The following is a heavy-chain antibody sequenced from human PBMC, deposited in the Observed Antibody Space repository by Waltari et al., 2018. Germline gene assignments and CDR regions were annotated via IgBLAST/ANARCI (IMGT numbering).Heavy chain of an antibody. CDR2: IYHSGST. CDR1: GGSISMVGYY. Sequence: QVQLQESGPGLVKPSQTLSLTCTVSGGSISMVGYYWSWIRKHPGKGLEWIGYIYHSGSTYYNPSLKSRVTISVDRSKNQFSLKLSSVTAADTAVYYWARERYCSGGSCYPYDAFDIWGQGTMVTVSS. V-gene: IGHV4-31*03. D-gene: IGHD2-15*01. CDR3: ARERYCSGGSCYPYDAFDI. J-gene: IGHJ3*02.